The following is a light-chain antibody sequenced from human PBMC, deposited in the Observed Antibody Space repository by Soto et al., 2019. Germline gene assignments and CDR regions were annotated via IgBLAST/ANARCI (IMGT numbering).Light chain of an antibody. CDR2: RAS. V-gene: IGKV3-15*01. CDR1: QSVGST. Sequence: EILMTQSPATLSVSPGERVILSCRASQSVGSTLAWYQQKPDQAPRLLIRRASTRATGVPARFSGSGAGTEFTLTISSLQSEDFAVYYCQQYSTALTFGGGTTLEIK. J-gene: IGKJ4*02. CDR3: QQYSTALT.